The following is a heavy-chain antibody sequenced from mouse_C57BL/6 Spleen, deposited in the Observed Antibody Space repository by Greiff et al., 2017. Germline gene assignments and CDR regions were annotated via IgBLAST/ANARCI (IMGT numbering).Heavy chain of an antibody. D-gene: IGHD2-5*01. CDR3: ARSESKGGYFDV. Sequence: ESGAELARPGASVKMSCKASGYTFTSYTMHWVKQRPGQGLEWIGYINPSSGYTKYNQKFKDKATLTADKSSSTAYMQLSSLTSEDSAVYYCARSESKGGYFDVWGTGTTVTVSS. CDR2: INPSSGYT. V-gene: IGHV1-4*01. CDR1: GYTFTSYT. J-gene: IGHJ1*03.